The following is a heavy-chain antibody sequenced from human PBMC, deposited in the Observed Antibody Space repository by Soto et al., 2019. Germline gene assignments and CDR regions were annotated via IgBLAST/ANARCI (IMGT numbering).Heavy chain of an antibody. CDR2: INPKSGGT. J-gene: IGHJ3*02. D-gene: IGHD3-22*01. CDR3: ATDRVAFDM. Sequence: XSVKVSCTASGCLFTGYYIHWVRQAPGQGLEWMGWINPKSGGTKYAEKFQGRVSMTGDTSITTAYLELSSLTSDDTAVYYCATDRVAFDMWGQGTKVTVSS. CDR1: GCLFTGYY. V-gene: IGHV1-2*02.